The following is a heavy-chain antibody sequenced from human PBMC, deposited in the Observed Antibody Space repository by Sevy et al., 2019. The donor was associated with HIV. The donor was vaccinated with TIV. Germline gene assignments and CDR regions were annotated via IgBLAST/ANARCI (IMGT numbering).Heavy chain of an antibody. V-gene: IGHV3-11*06. J-gene: IGHJ6*02. CDR2: ISSSSSYT. CDR1: EFTFSDYY. Sequence: GGSLRLSCAASEFTFSDYYMSWIRQAPGKGLEWVSYISSSSSYTNYADSVKGRFTISRDNAKNSLYLQMNSLRAEDTAVYYCARDKGYSSSWYGDYYYYYGMDVWGQGTTVTVSS. CDR3: ARDKGYSSSWYGDYYYYYGMDV. D-gene: IGHD6-13*01.